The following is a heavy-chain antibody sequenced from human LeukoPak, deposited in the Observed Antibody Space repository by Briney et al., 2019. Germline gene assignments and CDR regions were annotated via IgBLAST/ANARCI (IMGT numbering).Heavy chain of an antibody. Sequence: GGSLRLSCAASGFTFSSSAMSWVRQVPGEGLEWVSGISASGGRTSYADSVRGRFTISRDNSKNTLYVQMNSLRDEDTAVYYCAKDQGWESPHYLASWGQGTLVTVSS. J-gene: IGHJ4*02. CDR1: GFTFSSSA. D-gene: IGHD1-26*01. CDR2: ISASGGRT. V-gene: IGHV3-23*01. CDR3: AKDQGWESPHYLAS.